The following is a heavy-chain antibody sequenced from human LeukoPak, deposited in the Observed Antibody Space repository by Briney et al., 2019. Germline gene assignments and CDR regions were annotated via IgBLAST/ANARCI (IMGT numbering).Heavy chain of an antibody. CDR1: GFTVSSNY. J-gene: IGHJ5*02. Sequence: QPGGSLRLSCAASGFTVSSNYMSWVRQAPGKGLEWVSVIYSGGSTYYADSLKGRFTISRDNSKNTLYLQMNSLRAEDTAVYYCARGGDGYNYWFDPWGQGTLVTVSS. V-gene: IGHV3-53*01. D-gene: IGHD5-24*01. CDR3: ARGGDGYNYWFDP. CDR2: IYSGGST.